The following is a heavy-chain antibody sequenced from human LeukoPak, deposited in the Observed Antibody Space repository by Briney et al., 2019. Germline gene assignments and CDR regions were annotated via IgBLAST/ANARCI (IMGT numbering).Heavy chain of an antibody. J-gene: IGHJ4*02. Sequence: SETLSLTCAVYGGSFSGYYWSWIRQPPGKGLEWIGEINHSGSTNYNPSLKSRVTISVDTSKNQFSLKLSSVTVADTAVYYCARGPVDDYYDSSGYSTEFDYWGQGTLVTVSS. CDR1: GGSFSGYY. V-gene: IGHV4-34*01. D-gene: IGHD3-22*01. CDR2: INHSGST. CDR3: ARGPVDDYYDSSGYSTEFDY.